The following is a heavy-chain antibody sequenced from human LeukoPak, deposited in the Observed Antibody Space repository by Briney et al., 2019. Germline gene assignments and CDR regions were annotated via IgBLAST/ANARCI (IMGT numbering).Heavy chain of an antibody. CDR1: GFTFSSYS. D-gene: IGHD6-13*01. CDR3: TTGEQLVHGYYYGMDV. V-gene: IGHV3-15*07. Sequence: GGSLRLSCAASGFTFSSYSMNWVRQAPGKGLEWVGRIKSKTDGGTTDYAAPVKGRFTISRDDSKNTLYLQMNSLKTEDTAVYYCTTGEQLVHGYYYGMDVWGQGTTVTVSS. J-gene: IGHJ6*02. CDR2: IKSKTDGGTT.